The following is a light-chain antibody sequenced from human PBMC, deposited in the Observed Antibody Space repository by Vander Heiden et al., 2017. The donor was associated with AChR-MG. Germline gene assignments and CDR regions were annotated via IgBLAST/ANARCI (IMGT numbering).Light chain of an antibody. CDR1: QNVRNY. Sequence: IQLTQSPSSLSASVGDSVTITCRASQNVRNYVHWYQQKPGKAPQPLIYAASSLHGGVPSRFSGSASGTDFTLTISNLQPEDFATYYCQQGYSSPLYTFGQGTKLEIK. J-gene: IGKJ2*01. CDR2: AAS. V-gene: IGKV1-39*01. CDR3: QQGYSSPLYT.